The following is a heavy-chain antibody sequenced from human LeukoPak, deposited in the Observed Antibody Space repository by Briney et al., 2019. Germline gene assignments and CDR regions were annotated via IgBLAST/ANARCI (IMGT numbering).Heavy chain of an antibody. J-gene: IGHJ5*02. Sequence: GGSLRLSCVASGFSFSNYSMNWVRQAPGKGPEWVSSSTYASSYTYYADFVKGRFTISRDNAKNSLYLQMNSLSAEDTAVYYCARESVRAYNWFDPWGQGILVTVSS. V-gene: IGHV3-21*01. D-gene: IGHD3-10*01. CDR1: GFSFSNYS. CDR3: ARESVRAYNWFDP. CDR2: STYASSYT.